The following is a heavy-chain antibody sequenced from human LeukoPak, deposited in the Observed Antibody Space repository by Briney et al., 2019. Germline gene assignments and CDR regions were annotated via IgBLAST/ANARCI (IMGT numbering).Heavy chain of an antibody. CDR2: ITPSGGI. D-gene: IGHD6-6*01. V-gene: IGHV1-46*01. Sequence: LRASVKVSCKASGYTFSNYDMNWVRQAPGQGLEWMGMITPSGGISHAQKFQGRVTMTRDMSTNTVYMELSSLRSEDTAVYYCARVDSTSPHELDYWGQGTLVTVSS. CDR3: ARVDSTSPHELDY. J-gene: IGHJ4*02. CDR1: GYTFSNYD.